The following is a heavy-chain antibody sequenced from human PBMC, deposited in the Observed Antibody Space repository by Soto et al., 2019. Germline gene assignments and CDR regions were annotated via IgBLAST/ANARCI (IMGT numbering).Heavy chain of an antibody. CDR3: AAEAPGVAASPRPLAP. Sequence: SVKVSCKASGFTFTSSAVQWVRQARGQRLEWIGWIVVGSGNTNYAQKFQERVTITRDMSTSTAYMELSSLRFEDTAVYYCAAEAPGVAASPRPLAPWGQGTLVTVSS. D-gene: IGHD1-26*01. CDR1: GFTFTSSA. CDR2: IVVGSGNT. V-gene: IGHV1-58*01. J-gene: IGHJ5*02.